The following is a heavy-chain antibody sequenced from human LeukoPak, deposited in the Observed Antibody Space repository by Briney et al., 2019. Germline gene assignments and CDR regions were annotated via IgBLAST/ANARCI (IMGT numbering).Heavy chain of an antibody. V-gene: IGHV4-39*01. J-gene: IGHJ3*02. D-gene: IGHD2/OR15-2a*01. CDR3: ARLLSIADAFDI. Sequence: SSETLSLXCTVSGGSISSSSYYWGWIRQPPGKGLECIGSIYYSGSTYYNPSLKSRVTISVDTSKNQFSLKLSSVTAADTAIYYCARLLSIADAFDIWGQGTMVTVSS. CDR2: IYYSGST. CDR1: GGSISSSSYY.